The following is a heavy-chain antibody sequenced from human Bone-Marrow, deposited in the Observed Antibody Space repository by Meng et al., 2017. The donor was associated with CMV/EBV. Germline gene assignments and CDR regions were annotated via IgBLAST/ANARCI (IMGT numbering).Heavy chain of an antibody. J-gene: IGHJ6*02. CDR3: ARDHRVVVPAAIPYYYYGMDV. Sequence: SETLSLTCTVSGGSISSGGYYWSWIRQHPGKDLEWIGYIYYSGSTYYNPSLKSRVTISVDTSKNQFSLKLSSVTAADTAVYYCARDHRVVVPAAIPYYYYGMDVWGQGTTVTVSS. V-gene: IGHV4-31*03. CDR2: IYYSGST. CDR1: GGSISSGGYY. D-gene: IGHD2-2*01.